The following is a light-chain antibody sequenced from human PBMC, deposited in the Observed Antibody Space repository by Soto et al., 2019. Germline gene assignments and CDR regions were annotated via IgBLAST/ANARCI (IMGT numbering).Light chain of an antibody. CDR2: GAS. CDR3: QQYGSSIT. Sequence: EIVLTQSPGTLSLSPVERATLSFRASQNISRHLGWYQQKPGQAPRLLIYGASSRATGIPDRFSGSGSGTDFTLIINRLEPEDFAVYYCQQYGSSITCGQGTRREIK. V-gene: IGKV3-20*01. J-gene: IGKJ5*01. CDR1: QNISRH.